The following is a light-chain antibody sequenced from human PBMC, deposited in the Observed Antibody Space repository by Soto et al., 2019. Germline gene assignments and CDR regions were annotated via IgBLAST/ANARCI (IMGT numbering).Light chain of an antibody. J-gene: IGKJ5*01. CDR3: QQYNSYST. CDR2: DAS. V-gene: IGKV1-5*01. Sequence: DIQMTQSPSTLSASVGDRVTITCRASQSISSWLAWYQQKPGKAPTLLIYDASSLESGVPSRFSGSGSGTKFTLTISSLQPDDFATYYCQQYNSYSTFGQGTRLEI. CDR1: QSISSW.